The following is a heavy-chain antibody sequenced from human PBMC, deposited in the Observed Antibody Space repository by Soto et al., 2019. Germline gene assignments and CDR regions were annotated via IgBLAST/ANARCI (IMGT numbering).Heavy chain of an antibody. J-gene: IGHJ6*02. V-gene: IGHV3-30*18. CDR1: GFTFSSYG. Sequence: QVQRVESGGGVVQPGRSLRLSCAASGFTFSSYGMHWVRQAPGKGLEWVAVISYDGSNKYYADSVKGRFTISRDNSKNTLYLQMNSLRAEDTAVYYCAKPRREGYYYYYYGMDVWGQGTTVTVSS. CDR3: AKPRREGYYYYYYGMDV. CDR2: ISYDGSNK. D-gene: IGHD1-26*01.